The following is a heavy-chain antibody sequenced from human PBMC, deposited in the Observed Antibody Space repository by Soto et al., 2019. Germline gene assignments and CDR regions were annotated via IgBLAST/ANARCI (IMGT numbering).Heavy chain of an antibody. CDR2: IIPMFGTL. CDR1: GGIFNNYA. J-gene: IGHJ4*02. Sequence: QEQLVQSGAEVKKPGSSVKVSCKASGGIFNNYAISWVRQAPGQGLEWMGGIIPMFGTLNYAQKFQGRVTITADESTTTAYMELTSLRSEDTAVYYCARDSRPDCGGDCYGFYFDYWGQGTLVTVSS. D-gene: IGHD2-21*02. CDR3: ARDSRPDCGGDCYGFYFDY. V-gene: IGHV1-69*01.